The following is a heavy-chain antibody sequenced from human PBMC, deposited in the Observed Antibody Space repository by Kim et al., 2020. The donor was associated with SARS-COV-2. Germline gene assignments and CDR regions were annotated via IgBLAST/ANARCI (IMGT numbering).Heavy chain of an antibody. Sequence: GGSLRLSCAASGFTFSSYSMIWVRQAPGKGLEWVSTIFGSGSSTYSADSAKGRFTISRADSKNTLYLEMNSLRAEDTAVYYCARTLHRSTWTFFWYFDLWGRGTLVTISS. CDR3: ARTLHRSTWTFFWYFDL. J-gene: IGHJ2*01. D-gene: IGHD2-2*01. V-gene: IGHV3-23*05. CDR1: GFTFSSYS. CDR2: IFGSGSST.